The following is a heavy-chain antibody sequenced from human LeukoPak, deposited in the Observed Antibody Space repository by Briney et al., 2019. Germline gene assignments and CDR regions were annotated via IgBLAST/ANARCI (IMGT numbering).Heavy chain of an antibody. D-gene: IGHD1-26*01. Sequence: AGGSLRLSCAASGFTFSSYGMHWVRQAPGKGLEWVAVMWFDGKSKYYADSVKGRFTISRDNSKNTLYLQMNSLRAEDTAVYHCARESTALVTVGATTHLDYWGQGALVTVPS. V-gene: IGHV3-33*01. J-gene: IGHJ4*02. CDR1: GFTFSSYG. CDR2: MWFDGKSK. CDR3: ARESTALVTVGATTHLDY.